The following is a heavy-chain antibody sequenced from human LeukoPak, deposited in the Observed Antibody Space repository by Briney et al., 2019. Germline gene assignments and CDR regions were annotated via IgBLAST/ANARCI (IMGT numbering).Heavy chain of an antibody. J-gene: IGHJ4*02. D-gene: IGHD3-9*01. CDR1: GFTFTSYD. CDR3: ARVTYYEILTGYYKGGDFDY. Sequence: ASVKVSCKASGFTFTSYDINWMRQATGQGLERMGWMNPNSGNTGYAQKFQGRVTMTRDTSTSTAYMELSSLRSEDTAVYYCARVTYYEILTGYYKGGDFDYWGQGTLVTVSS. CDR2: MNPNSGNT. V-gene: IGHV1-8*01.